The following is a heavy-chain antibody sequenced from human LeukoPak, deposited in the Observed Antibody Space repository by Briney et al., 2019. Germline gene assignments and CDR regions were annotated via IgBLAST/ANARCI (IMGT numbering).Heavy chain of an antibody. D-gene: IGHD3-16*01. CDR3: ATMGGPTGGDYFDC. V-gene: IGHV3-21*01. CDR2: ISSSSSYI. CDR1: GFTFNSYN. J-gene: IGHJ4*02. Sequence: PGESLTLSCAASGFTFNSYNMNWVRQAPGKGLEWVSSISSSSSYIKYADSVKGRFTISRDNAKNSLYLQMNSLRAEDTAVYYCATMGGPTGGDYFDCWGQGTLVTVSS.